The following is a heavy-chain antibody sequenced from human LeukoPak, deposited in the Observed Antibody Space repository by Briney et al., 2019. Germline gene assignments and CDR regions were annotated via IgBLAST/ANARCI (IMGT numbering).Heavy chain of an antibody. V-gene: IGHV4-34*01. CDR3: ARGETYYSDSSQSWVLDY. D-gene: IGHD3-22*01. CDR2: INHSGST. Sequence: SETLSLTCAVCGGSFSGYYWNSIHQPPGKGLEWIGEINHSGSTNYNPSLKSRVTISVDTSKNQFSLKLSSVTAADTAVYYCARGETYYSDSSQSWVLDYWGQGTLVTVSS. CDR1: GGSFSGYY. J-gene: IGHJ4*02.